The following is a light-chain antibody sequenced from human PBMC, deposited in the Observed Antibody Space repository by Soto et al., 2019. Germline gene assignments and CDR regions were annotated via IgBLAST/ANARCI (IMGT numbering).Light chain of an antibody. V-gene: IGKV3-20*01. CDR1: QSVTSSF. Sequence: EIVLTQSPGTLSLSPGDRATLSCRASQSVTSSFLAWYQQKRGQAPRLLIYGASSRATGFPDRFSGSGSGTDFTLTISRLEPEDFAVYYCQQYGRSPWTFGQGTKVEVK. J-gene: IGKJ1*01. CDR2: GAS. CDR3: QQYGRSPWT.